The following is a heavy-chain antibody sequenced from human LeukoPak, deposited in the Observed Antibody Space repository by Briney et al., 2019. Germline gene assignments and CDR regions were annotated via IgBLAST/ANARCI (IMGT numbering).Heavy chain of an antibody. D-gene: IGHD3-9*01. CDR2: IYYSGST. Sequence: SETLSLTCTVSGGSISSSSYYWGWIRQPPGKGLEWIGSIYYSGSTYYNPSLKSRVTISVDTSKNQFSLKLSSVTAADTAVYYCARTYYDILTGSRYFDLWGRGTLVTVSS. CDR1: GGSISSSSYY. CDR3: ARTYYDILTGSRYFDL. J-gene: IGHJ2*01. V-gene: IGHV4-39*01.